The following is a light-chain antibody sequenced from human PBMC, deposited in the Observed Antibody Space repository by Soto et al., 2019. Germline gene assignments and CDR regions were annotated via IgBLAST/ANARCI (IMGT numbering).Light chain of an antibody. V-gene: IGKV1-39*01. J-gene: IGKJ2*01. CDR2: GAS. Sequence: DLQMTQSPSSLSAAVGDRVTITCRASQSIARFLNWYQQKPGEVPKLLIFGASYLRSGVPSRFSGSGSVTHFALTITSLQPEDFATYFCQQSHIATYTFGQGTNL. CDR1: QSIARF. CDR3: QQSHIATYT.